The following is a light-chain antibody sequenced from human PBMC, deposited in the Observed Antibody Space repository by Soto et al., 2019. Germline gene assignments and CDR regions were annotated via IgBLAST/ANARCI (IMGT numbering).Light chain of an antibody. J-gene: IGLJ2*01. CDR1: SSDIGGYNY. Sequence: QSALTQPASMSGYPGQSITISCTGTSSDIGGYNYISWYQQLPGKAPKFIIYDVRTRPSGVSNRFSGSRSGNTASLTISGLQAEDEADYYCSSYTSSSTVIFGGGTKLTVL. V-gene: IGLV2-14*01. CDR3: SSYTSSSTVI. CDR2: DVR.